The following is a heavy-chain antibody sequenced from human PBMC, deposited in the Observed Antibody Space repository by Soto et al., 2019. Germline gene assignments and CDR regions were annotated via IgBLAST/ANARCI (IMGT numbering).Heavy chain of an antibody. CDR1: GGSISNYY. J-gene: IGHJ4*02. D-gene: IGHD3-3*01. CDR2: IHYSGNT. CDR3: ARGHHDFWSGYFATIDY. Sequence: TSETLSLTCTVSGGSISNYYWSWIRQPPGKGLEWIGYIHYSGNTKYNPSLKSRVTISSDTSKDQFSLKLTSMTAADTAVYYCARGHHDFWSGYFATIDYWGQGTLVTVSS. V-gene: IGHV4-59*08.